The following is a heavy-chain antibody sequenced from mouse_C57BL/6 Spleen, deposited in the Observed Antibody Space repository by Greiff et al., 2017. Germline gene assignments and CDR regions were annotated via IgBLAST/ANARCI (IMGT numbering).Heavy chain of an antibody. CDR2: INPNNGGT. V-gene: IGHV1-26*01. CDR3: ARGHITTVVATGFDV. J-gene: IGHJ1*03. D-gene: IGHD1-1*01. Sequence: EVQLQQSGPELVKPGASVKISCKASGYTFTDYYMNWVKQSHGKSLEWIGDINPNNGGTSYNQKFKGKATLTVDKSSSTAYMELRSLTSEDSAVYYCARGHITTVVATGFDVWGTGTTVTVSS. CDR1: GYTFTDYY.